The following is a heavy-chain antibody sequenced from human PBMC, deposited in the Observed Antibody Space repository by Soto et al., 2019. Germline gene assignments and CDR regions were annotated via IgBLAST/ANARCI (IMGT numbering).Heavy chain of an antibody. D-gene: IGHD6-6*01. V-gene: IGHV4-39*01. Sequence: SETLSLTCTVSSGSIRSSNYYWGWIRQPPGKGLEWIGSMDYSGSTYYNPSLRSRVTIYVDTSKNQFSLKLTSVTAADTAVYYCARHGVAYSSSSMFDYWGRGTLVTVSS. J-gene: IGHJ4*02. CDR1: SGSIRSSNYY. CDR3: ARHGVAYSSSSMFDY. CDR2: MDYSGST.